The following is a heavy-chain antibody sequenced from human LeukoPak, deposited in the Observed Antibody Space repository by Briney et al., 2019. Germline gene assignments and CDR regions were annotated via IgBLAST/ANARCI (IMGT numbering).Heavy chain of an antibody. CDR1: GYTLTELS. V-gene: IGHV1-24*01. D-gene: IGHD5-12*01. CDR3: ATWNSGYEGGGYFDY. J-gene: IGHJ4*02. CDR2: FDPEDGET. Sequence: ASVKVSCKVSGYTLTELSMHWVRQAPGKGLEWMGGFDPEDGETIYAQKFQGRVTMTEDTSTDTAYMELSSLRSEDTAVYYCATWNSGYEGGGYFDYWGQGTLVTVSS.